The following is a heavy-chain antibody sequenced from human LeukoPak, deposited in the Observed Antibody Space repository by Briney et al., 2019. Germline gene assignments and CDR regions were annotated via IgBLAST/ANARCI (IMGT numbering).Heavy chain of an antibody. Sequence: ASVKVSCKASGYTFTGYYMHWVRQAPGQGLEWMGWINPNSGGTNYAQKFQGRVTMTRDTSISTAYMELGRLRSDDTAVYYCARVKDSSSWYAPFDYWGQGTLVTVSS. CDR1: GYTFTGYY. CDR3: ARVKDSSSWYAPFDY. J-gene: IGHJ4*02. V-gene: IGHV1-2*02. D-gene: IGHD6-13*01. CDR2: INPNSGGT.